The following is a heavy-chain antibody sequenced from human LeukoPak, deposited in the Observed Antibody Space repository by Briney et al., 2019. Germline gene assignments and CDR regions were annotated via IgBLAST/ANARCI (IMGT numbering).Heavy chain of an antibody. D-gene: IGHD2-15*01. V-gene: IGHV4-34*01. CDR2: INHSGST. CDR3: ARDSGGRAIDY. CDR1: GGSFSGYY. Sequence: EPSETLSLTCAVYGGSFSGYYWSWIRQPPGKGLEWIGEINHSGSTNYNPSLKSRVTISVDTSKNQFSLKLSSVTAADTAVYYCARDSGGRAIDYWGQGTLVTVSS. J-gene: IGHJ4*02.